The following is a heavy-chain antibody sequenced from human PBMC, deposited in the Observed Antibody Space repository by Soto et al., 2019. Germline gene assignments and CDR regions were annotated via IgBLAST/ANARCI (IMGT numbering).Heavy chain of an antibody. Sequence: VASVKVSCKASGYTFTSYGISWVRQAPGQGLEWMGWISAYNGNTNYAQKLQGRVTMTTDTSTSTAYMELRSLRSDDTAVYYCARDIGSRDARRATLGMDVWGQGTTVTVSS. V-gene: IGHV1-18*04. CDR3: ARDIGSRDARRATLGMDV. CDR1: GYTFTSYG. J-gene: IGHJ6*02. D-gene: IGHD6-6*01. CDR2: ISAYNGNT.